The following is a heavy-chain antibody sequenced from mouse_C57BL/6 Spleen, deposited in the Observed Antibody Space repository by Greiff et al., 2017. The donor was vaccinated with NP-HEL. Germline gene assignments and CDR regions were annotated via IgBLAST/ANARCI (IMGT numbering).Heavy chain of an antibody. J-gene: IGHJ2*01. CDR3: ARSFTTVVVRVFDY. Sequence: QVQLKQPGAELVMPGASVKLSCKASGYTFTSYWMHWVKQRPGQGLEWIGEIDPSDSYTNYNQKFKGKSTLTVDKSSSTAYMQLSSLTSEDSAVYYCARSFTTVVVRVFDYWGQGTTLTVSS. CDR2: IDPSDSYT. D-gene: IGHD1-1*01. CDR1: GYTFTSYW. V-gene: IGHV1-69*01.